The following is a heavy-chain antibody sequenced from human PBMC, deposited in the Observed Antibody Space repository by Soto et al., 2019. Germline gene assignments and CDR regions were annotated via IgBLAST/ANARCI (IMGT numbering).Heavy chain of an antibody. V-gene: IGHV4-39*07. D-gene: IGHD3-22*01. CDR1: GGSISRSSYY. CDR2: IYYSGST. CDR3: ARESFYDSGGFHGFDY. J-gene: IGHJ4*02. Sequence: SETLSLTCTVSGGSISRSSYYWGWIRQPPGKGLEWIGSIYYSGSTYYNPSLKSRVTISVDTSKNQFSLKLSSVTAADTAVYYCARESFYDSGGFHGFDYWGQGTLVTVSS.